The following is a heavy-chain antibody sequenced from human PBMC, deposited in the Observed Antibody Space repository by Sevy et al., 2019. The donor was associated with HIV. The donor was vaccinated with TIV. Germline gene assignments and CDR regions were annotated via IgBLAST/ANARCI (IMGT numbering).Heavy chain of an antibody. Sequence: GGSLRLSCAASGFTFSSYWMHWVRQAPGKGLVWVSRINRDGSSTSYADSVKGRFTISRDNAKNTLYLQMNSLRAEDTAVYYCARGSALRWSPRGGFDPWGQGTLVTVSS. D-gene: IGHD4-17*01. CDR1: GFTFSSYW. J-gene: IGHJ5*02. V-gene: IGHV3-74*01. CDR2: INRDGSST. CDR3: ARGSALRWSPRGGFDP.